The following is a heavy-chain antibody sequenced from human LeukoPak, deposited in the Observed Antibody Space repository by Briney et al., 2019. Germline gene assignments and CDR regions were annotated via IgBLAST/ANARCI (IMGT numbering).Heavy chain of an antibody. J-gene: IGHJ4*02. CDR2: VSRSGDST. Sequence: GGSLRLSCAASGFTFSNYAMTWVRQAPGKGLEWVSAVSRSGDSTYYADSVQGRFTISRDNGKNTLYLDMNSLRVDDTAVYYCVRDPPGASFDSWGQGTLVTVSS. CDR3: VRDPPGASFDS. V-gene: IGHV3-23*01. CDR1: GFTFSNYA. D-gene: IGHD7-27*01.